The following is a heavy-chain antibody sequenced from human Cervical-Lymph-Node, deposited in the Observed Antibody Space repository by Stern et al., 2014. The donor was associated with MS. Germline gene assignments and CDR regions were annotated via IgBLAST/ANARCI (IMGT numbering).Heavy chain of an antibody. Sequence: VQLEPSGAEVKKPGESLKISCEVSGYSFTSYWIGWVRQMPGKGLEWMGIIYPGDSDTRYSPSFQGQVTISADTSLSTAYLQWSSLKASDTAIYYCGRQGKGVIAPTSYFDYWGQGNLVTGSS. CDR2: IYPGDSDT. CDR3: GRQGKGVIAPTSYFDY. CDR1: GYSFTSYW. J-gene: IGHJ4*02. V-gene: IGHV5-51*01. D-gene: IGHD2-21*01.